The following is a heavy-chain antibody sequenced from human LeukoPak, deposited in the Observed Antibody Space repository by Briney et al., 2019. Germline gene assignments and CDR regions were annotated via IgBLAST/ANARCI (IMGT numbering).Heavy chain of an antibody. CDR1: GGSFSGYY. V-gene: IGHV4-34*01. CDR2: INHSGST. J-gene: IGHJ4*02. CDR3: ARDLLPAYCGGDCSLDY. D-gene: IGHD2-21*02. Sequence: SETLSLTCAVYGGSFSGYYWSWIRQPPGKGLEWIGEINHSGSTNYNPSLKSRVTISLDTSKNQFSLKLSSVTAADTAVYYCARDLLPAYCGGDCSLDYWGQGTLVTVSS.